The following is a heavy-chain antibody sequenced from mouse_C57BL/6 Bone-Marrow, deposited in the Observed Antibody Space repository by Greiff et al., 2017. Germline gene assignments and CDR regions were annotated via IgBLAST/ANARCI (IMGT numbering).Heavy chain of an antibody. Sequence: QVQLQQSGPELVKPGASVKISCKASGYAFSSSWMNWVKQRPGKGLEWIGRLYPGDGDTNYNGKFKGKATLTADKSSSTAYMQLSSLTSEDSAVYFCATAVVEDFDYWGQGTTLTVSS. D-gene: IGHD1-1*01. CDR1: GYAFSSSW. J-gene: IGHJ2*01. V-gene: IGHV1-82*01. CDR3: ATAVVEDFDY. CDR2: LYPGDGDT.